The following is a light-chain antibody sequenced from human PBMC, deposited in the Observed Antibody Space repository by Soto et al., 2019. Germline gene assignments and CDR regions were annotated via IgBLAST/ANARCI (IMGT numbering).Light chain of an antibody. J-gene: IGLJ2*01. CDR3: SSYTSSGTLVL. CDR1: SSDVGDYNY. V-gene: IGLV2-14*01. CDR2: DVS. Sequence: QSVLTQPASVSGSPGQSITISCTGTSSDVGDYNYVSWYQQHPGKAPKLMIYDVSNRPSGVSNRFSDSKSGNTASLTISGLQAEDEGDYYCSSYTSSGTLVLFGGGTKLTVL.